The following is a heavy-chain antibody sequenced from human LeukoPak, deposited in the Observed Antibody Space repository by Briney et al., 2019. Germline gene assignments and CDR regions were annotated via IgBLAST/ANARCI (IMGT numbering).Heavy chain of an antibody. CDR2: INGSGGTT. Sequence: GGSLRLSCAASGFTFSSYAMSWVRQAPGTGLEWVAPINGSGGTTYYAESVKGRVTISRDNSKNTLYMQVSSLRADDTAVYYCAKNAAAGYYSYCMDVWGKGTTVTVS. D-gene: IGHD6-13*01. J-gene: IGHJ6*03. CDR3: AKNAAAGYYSYCMDV. CDR1: GFTFSSYA. V-gene: IGHV3-23*01.